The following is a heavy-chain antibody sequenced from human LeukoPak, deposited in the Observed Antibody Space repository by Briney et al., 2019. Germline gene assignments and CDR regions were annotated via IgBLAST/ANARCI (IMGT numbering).Heavy chain of an antibody. CDR1: GGSISSYY. CDR2: IYTSGST. V-gene: IGHV4-4*07. D-gene: IGHD5-24*01. CDR3: ARAVGTDGYNLWVY. J-gene: IGHJ4*02. Sequence: SETLSLTCTVSGGSISSYYWSWIRQPAGKGLEWIGRIYTSGSTNYNPFLKSRVTISVDTSKNQFSLKLTSVTAADTAVYYCARAVGTDGYNLWVYWGQGTLVTVSS.